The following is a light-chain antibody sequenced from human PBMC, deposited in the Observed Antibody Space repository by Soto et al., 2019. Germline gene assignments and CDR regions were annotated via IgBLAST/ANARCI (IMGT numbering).Light chain of an antibody. CDR1: QSISSW. Sequence: DIQMTQSPSTLSASVGDRVTITCRASQSISSWLAWYQQKPGKAPNLLIFDASSLESGVPSRFSGSGSGTEFTLTISSLQPGDFATYYCLQYNSYSFGQGTKLEIK. CDR3: LQYNSYS. CDR2: DAS. V-gene: IGKV1-5*01. J-gene: IGKJ2*01.